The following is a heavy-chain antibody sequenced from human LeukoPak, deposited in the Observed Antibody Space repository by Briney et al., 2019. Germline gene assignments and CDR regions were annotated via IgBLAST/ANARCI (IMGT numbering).Heavy chain of an antibody. D-gene: IGHD6-19*01. CDR2: IYSSGTT. Sequence: SETLSLTCTVSGYSISSGFYWGWIRQPPGKGLEWIGSIYSSGTTYYNPSLKSRVTISVDTSKNQVSLKLRSVTAADTALYYCARGDSGWYLGLGFDYWGQGTLVTVSS. CDR3: ARGDSGWYLGLGFDY. J-gene: IGHJ4*02. CDR1: GYSISSGFY. V-gene: IGHV4-38-2*02.